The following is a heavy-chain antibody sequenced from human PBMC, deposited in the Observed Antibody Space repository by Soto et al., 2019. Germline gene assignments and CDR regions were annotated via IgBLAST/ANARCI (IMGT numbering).Heavy chain of an antibody. Sequence: SETLSLTCTVSGGSISSYYWSWIRQPPGKGLEWIGYIYYSGSTNYNPSLKSRVTISVDTSKNQFSLKLSSVTAADTAVYYCARDCSGGSCYDYWGQGTLVTVSS. CDR3: ARDCSGGSCYDY. V-gene: IGHV4-59*01. CDR2: IYYSGST. D-gene: IGHD2-15*01. J-gene: IGHJ4*02. CDR1: GGSISSYY.